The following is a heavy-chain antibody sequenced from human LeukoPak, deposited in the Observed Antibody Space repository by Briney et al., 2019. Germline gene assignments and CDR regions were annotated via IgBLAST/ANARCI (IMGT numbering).Heavy chain of an antibody. D-gene: IGHD3-22*01. Sequence: PGGSLRLSCAASGFTFSTYGMNWVRQAPGKGLEWVSSVSGATGNSYYVGSVKGRFTISRDDSKNTLYLQMNSLRAEDTAVYYCAKDHQCYDRSGYCPIGYWGQGTLVTVSA. V-gene: IGHV3-23*01. CDR1: GFTFSTYG. J-gene: IGHJ4*02. CDR3: AKDHQCYDRSGYCPIGY. CDR2: VSGATGNS.